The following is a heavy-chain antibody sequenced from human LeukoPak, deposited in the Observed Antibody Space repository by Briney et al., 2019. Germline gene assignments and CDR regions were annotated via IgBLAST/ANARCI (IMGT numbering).Heavy chain of an antibody. CDR2: IYYSGST. CDR3: ARSPSYGDSLDY. Sequence: PSETLSLTCTVSGGSISSYYWSWVRQPPGKGLEWIGYIYYSGSTNYNPSLKSRVTISVDTSKNQFSLKLSSVPAADTAVYYCARSPSYGDSLDYWGQGTLVTVSS. V-gene: IGHV4-59*01. D-gene: IGHD4-17*01. J-gene: IGHJ4*02. CDR1: GGSISSYY.